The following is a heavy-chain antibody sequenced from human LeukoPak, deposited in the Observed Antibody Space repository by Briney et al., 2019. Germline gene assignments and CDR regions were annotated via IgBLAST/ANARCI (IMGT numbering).Heavy chain of an antibody. CDR3: ARGLKVGYDFWSGNYYYGMDV. Sequence: ASVKVSCKASGGTFSSYAISWVRQAPGQGLEWMGRIIPILGIANYAQKFQGRVTITADKSTSTAYMELSSLRSEDTAVYYCARGLKVGYDFWSGNYYYGMDVWGQGTTVTVSS. D-gene: IGHD3-3*01. CDR2: IIPILGIA. J-gene: IGHJ6*02. V-gene: IGHV1-69*04. CDR1: GGTFSSYA.